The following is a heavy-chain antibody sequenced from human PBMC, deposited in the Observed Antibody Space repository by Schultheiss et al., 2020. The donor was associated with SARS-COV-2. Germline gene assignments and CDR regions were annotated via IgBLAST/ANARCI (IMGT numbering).Heavy chain of an antibody. Sequence: GGSLRLSCAASGFTFNTHGMYWVGQAPGKGLHWVAVVSYDGNYKYYADSVQGRFTISRDNSKNTVYLQMNSLRPEDTAVYYCAKDSADLDQYENGMDVWGQGTTVTVSS. CDR2: VSYDGNYK. J-gene: IGHJ6*02. CDR3: AKDSADLDQYENGMDV. V-gene: IGHV3-30*18. D-gene: IGHD2-2*01. CDR1: GFTFNTHG.